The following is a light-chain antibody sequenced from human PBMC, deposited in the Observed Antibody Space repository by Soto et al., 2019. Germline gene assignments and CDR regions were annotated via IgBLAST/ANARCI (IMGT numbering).Light chain of an antibody. CDR1: PNVNSW. V-gene: IGKV1-5*03. CDR2: KAS. CDR3: QQYNNYSGT. Sequence: DIQMTQSPSTLSASVGDRVTITCRASPNVNSWLAWYQQKPGKAPKLLIYKASNLENGVPSRFSGSGSGTEFTLTISGLQPDDFASYYCQQYNNYSGTFGQGTKVEIK. J-gene: IGKJ1*01.